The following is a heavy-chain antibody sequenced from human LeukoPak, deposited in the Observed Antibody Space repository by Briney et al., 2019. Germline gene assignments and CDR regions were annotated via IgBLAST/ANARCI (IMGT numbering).Heavy chain of an antibody. J-gene: IGHJ4*02. CDR3: ARDGYGSGKGFFDY. V-gene: IGHV1-18*01. Sequence: PRASVKVSCKASGYTFTNYGISWVRQAPGQGPEWMGLISTYDGNTKSAQKFQGRVTMTTDTSTSTAYMELRSLRSDDTAVYYCARDGYGSGKGFFDYWGQGTLVTVSS. CDR2: ISTYDGNT. CDR1: GYTFTNYG. D-gene: IGHD3-10*01.